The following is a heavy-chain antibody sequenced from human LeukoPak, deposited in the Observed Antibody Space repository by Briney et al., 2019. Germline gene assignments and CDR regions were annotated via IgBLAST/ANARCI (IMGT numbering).Heavy chain of an antibody. J-gene: IGHJ4*02. CDR1: GFTFRSYG. D-gene: IGHD4-11*01. Sequence: GGSLRLSCAASGFTFRSYGMHWVRQAPGKGLEWVAVISYDGSNKYYADSVKGRFTISRDNSKNTLYLQMNSLSAEDTAVYYCARKMATVTTGYLDYWGQGTLVTVSS. V-gene: IGHV3-30*03. CDR3: ARKMATVTTGYLDY. CDR2: ISYDGSNK.